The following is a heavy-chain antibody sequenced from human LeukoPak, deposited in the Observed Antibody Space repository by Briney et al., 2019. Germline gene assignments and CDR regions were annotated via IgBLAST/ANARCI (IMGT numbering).Heavy chain of an antibody. CDR1: GFTFSSYG. Sequence: PGRSLRLSCVASGFTFSSYGMHWVRQAPGKGLEWVAVISYDGSNKYYADSVKGRFTISRDNSKNTLYLQMNSLRAEDTAVYYCAKDLPNGPSDYWGQGTLVTVSS. CDR3: AKDLPNGPSDY. CDR2: ISYDGSNK. D-gene: IGHD2-8*01. J-gene: IGHJ4*02. V-gene: IGHV3-30*18.